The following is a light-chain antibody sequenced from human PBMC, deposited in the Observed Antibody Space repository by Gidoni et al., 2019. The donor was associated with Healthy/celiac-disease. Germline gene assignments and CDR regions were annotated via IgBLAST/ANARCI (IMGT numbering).Light chain of an antibody. CDR3: QQSYSTPPAT. CDR1: QSISSY. V-gene: IGKV1-39*01. J-gene: IGKJ5*01. Sequence: DIQLTQSPSSLSASVGDRVTITCRASQSISSYLNWYQQKPGKAPKLLIYAASSLQSGAPSRFSGSGSGTDFTLTISSLQPEDFATYYCQQSYSTPPATFGQGTRLEIK. CDR2: AAS.